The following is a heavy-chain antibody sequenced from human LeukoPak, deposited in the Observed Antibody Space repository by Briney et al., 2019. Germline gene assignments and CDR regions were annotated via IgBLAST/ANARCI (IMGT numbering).Heavy chain of an antibody. CDR2: ISSSGSPK. Sequence: GGSLRLSCVVSGFTFSSYEMNWVRQAPGKGLEWVSYISSSGSPKYYADSVKGRFTISRDNAKNSLYLQMNSLRAEDTALYYCAKDAGGRWPLYYFDYWGQGTLVTVSS. J-gene: IGHJ4*02. CDR1: GFTFSSYE. D-gene: IGHD2-21*02. CDR3: AKDAGGRWPLYYFDY. V-gene: IGHV3-48*03.